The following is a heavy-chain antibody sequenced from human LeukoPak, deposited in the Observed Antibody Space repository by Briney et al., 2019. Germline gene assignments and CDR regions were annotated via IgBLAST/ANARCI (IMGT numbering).Heavy chain of an antibody. J-gene: IGHJ6*02. CDR2: IYYSGNT. Sequence: SETLTLTCSVSGGTISNYYWTWIRQPPGKGLEWIGDIYYSGNTNYNPSLKRRVTISLDTPKNQFSLKLTSVTAADTAVYYCARCSRGTTVGMDVWGQGTTVTVSS. CDR1: GGTISNYY. V-gene: IGHV4-59*08. CDR3: ARCSRGTTVGMDV. D-gene: IGHD1-1*01.